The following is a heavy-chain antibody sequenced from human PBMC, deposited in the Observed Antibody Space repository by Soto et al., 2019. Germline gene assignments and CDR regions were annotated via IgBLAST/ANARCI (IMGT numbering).Heavy chain of an antibody. Sequence: EVQLVESGGGLVQPGGSLRLSCAASGFTVSSSYMGWVRQAPGKGLEWVSSIYSGGNTYYADSVRGRFTISTDNSKATLYLESNTLRGHDTAMYYCARNVGYHGYCGLWGRGTLVTVSS. CDR3: ARNVGYHGYCGL. V-gene: IGHV3-66*01. CDR1: GFTVSSSY. D-gene: IGHD6-13*01. CDR2: IYSGGNT. J-gene: IGHJ2*01.